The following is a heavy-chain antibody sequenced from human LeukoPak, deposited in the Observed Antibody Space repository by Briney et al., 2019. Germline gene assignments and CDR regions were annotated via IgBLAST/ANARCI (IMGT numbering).Heavy chain of an antibody. Sequence: SETLSLTCTVSGGSISSSSYYWSWIRQPPGKGLEWIGYIYYSGSTNYNPSLKSRVTISVDTSKNQFSLRLSSVTAADTAVYYCARDFGGYGSGSYLAFDYWGQGTLVTVSS. D-gene: IGHD3-10*01. CDR3: ARDFGGYGSGSYLAFDY. CDR2: IYYSGST. J-gene: IGHJ4*02. CDR1: GGSISSSSYY. V-gene: IGHV4-61*01.